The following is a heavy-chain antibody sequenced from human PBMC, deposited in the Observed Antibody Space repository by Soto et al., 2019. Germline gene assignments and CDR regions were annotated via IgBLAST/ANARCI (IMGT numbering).Heavy chain of an antibody. CDR3: ARAYTGRLPRRADYYYAMDV. CDR2: ISAYNGNT. Sequence: ASVKVSCKASGYTFTSYGVSWVRQAPGQGLDWMGWISAYNGNTKYAQDLQGRVTMTTDTSTSTAYMELRSLRSDDTAVYYCARAYTGRLPRRADYYYAMDVWGQGTTVTVSS. V-gene: IGHV1-18*04. D-gene: IGHD2-2*02. J-gene: IGHJ6*02. CDR1: GYTFTSYG.